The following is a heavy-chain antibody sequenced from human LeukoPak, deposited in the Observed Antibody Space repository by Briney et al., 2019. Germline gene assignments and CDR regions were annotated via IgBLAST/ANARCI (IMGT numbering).Heavy chain of an antibody. D-gene: IGHD3-10*01. CDR3: ATAPYYYGSGSYYSFRFDY. V-gene: IGHV1-69-2*01. Sequence: ASVKISCKVSGYTFTDYYMHWVQQAPGKGLEWIRLVDPEDGETIYAEKFQGRVTITADTSTDTAYMEMSSLRSEDTAVYYCATAPYYYGSGSYYSFRFDYWGQGTLVTVSS. CDR1: GYTFTDYY. CDR2: VDPEDGET. J-gene: IGHJ4*02.